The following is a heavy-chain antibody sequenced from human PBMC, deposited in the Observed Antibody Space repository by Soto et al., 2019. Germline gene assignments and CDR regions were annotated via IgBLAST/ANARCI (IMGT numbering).Heavy chain of an antibody. Sequence: GSLRLSCAASGFTFSSYAMHWVRQAPGKGLEWVAVISYDGSNKYYADSVKGRFTISRDNSKNTLYLQMNSLRAEDTAVYYCASGTSSGYDYYYYGMDVWGQGTTVTVSS. J-gene: IGHJ6*02. CDR2: ISYDGSNK. CDR1: GFTFSSYA. D-gene: IGHD5-12*01. V-gene: IGHV3-30-3*01. CDR3: ASGTSSGYDYYYYGMDV.